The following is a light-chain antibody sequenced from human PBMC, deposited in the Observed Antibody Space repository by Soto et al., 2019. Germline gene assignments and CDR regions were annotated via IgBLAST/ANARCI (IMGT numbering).Light chain of an antibody. CDR3: SSYAGSNNLV. Sequence: QSVLTQPPSASGSPGQSVTISCTGTSSDVGPYNYVSWYQQHPGKAPKLLIYEVSKRPSGVPDRFSGSKSGNTASLTVSGLQADDEADYYCSSYAGSNNLVFGGGTKRTVL. V-gene: IGLV2-8*01. CDR1: SSDVGPYNY. J-gene: IGLJ2*01. CDR2: EVS.